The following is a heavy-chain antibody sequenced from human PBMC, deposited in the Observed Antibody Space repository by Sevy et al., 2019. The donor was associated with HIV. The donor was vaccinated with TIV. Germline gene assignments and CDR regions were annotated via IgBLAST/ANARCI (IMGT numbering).Heavy chain of an antibody. V-gene: IGHV3-33*01. D-gene: IGHD2-8*01. CDR2: IWYDGSKK. J-gene: IGHJ6*02. CDR1: GFTFSSYG. Sequence: GGSLRLSCAASGFTFSSYGMHWVRQAPGKGLEWVAVIWYDGSKKYYAESVKGRFTISRDNSKNTLYLQMNSLRAEDTAVYYCARDWGDCTNGVCYYYYGMDVWGQGTTVTVSS. CDR3: ARDWGDCTNGVCYYYYGMDV.